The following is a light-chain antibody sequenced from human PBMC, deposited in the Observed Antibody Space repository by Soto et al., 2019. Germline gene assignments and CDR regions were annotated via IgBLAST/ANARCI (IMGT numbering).Light chain of an antibody. V-gene: IGLV1-44*01. CDR2: SNN. Sequence: QSVLTQPPSASGTLGQRVPISCSGGSSNIGGNNVNWYQQLPGTAPKLLIYSNNQRPSGVPDRFSGSKSGTSASLAISGLQSEDEADYYCAAWDDSLNGVIFGGGTQLTVL. J-gene: IGLJ7*01. CDR1: SSNIGGNN. CDR3: AAWDDSLNGVI.